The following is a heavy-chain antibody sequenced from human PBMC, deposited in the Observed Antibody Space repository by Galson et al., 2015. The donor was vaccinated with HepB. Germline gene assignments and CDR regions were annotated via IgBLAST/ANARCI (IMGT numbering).Heavy chain of an antibody. CDR3: AKDPLDIVQEREIAFDY. CDR1: GFTFSSYA. CDR2: ISGSGGST. V-gene: IGHV3-23*01. Sequence: SLRLSCAASGFTFSSYAMSWVRQAPGKGLEWVSAISGSGGSTYYADSVKGRFTISRDNSKNTLYLQMNSLRAEDTAVYYCAKDPLDIVQEREIAFDYWGQGTLVTVSS. J-gene: IGHJ4*02. D-gene: IGHD2-8*01.